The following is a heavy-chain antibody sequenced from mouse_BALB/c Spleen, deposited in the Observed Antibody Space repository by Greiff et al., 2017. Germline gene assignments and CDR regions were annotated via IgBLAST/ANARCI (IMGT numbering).Heavy chain of an antibody. CDR2: INPSTGYT. Sequence: QVQLQQSGAELAKPGASVKMSCKASGYTFTSYWMHWVKQRPGQGLEWIGYINPSTGYTEYNQKFKDKATLTADKSSSTAYMQLSSLTSEDSAVYYDASLMMRAMDYWGQGTSVTVSS. V-gene: IGHV1-7*01. CDR1: GYTFTSYW. D-gene: IGHD2-3*01. CDR3: ASLMMRAMDY. J-gene: IGHJ4*01.